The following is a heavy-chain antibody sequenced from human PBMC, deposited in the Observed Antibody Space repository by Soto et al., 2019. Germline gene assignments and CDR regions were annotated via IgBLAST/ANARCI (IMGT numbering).Heavy chain of an antibody. CDR3: ARAGGYYSDYYYGMDV. CDR1: GFTFSSYW. J-gene: IGHJ6*02. D-gene: IGHD3-10*01. CDR2: IKQDGSEK. Sequence: GGSLRRSCAASGFTFSSYWMSWVRQAPGKGLEWVANIKQDGSEKYYVDSVKGRFTISRDNAKNSLYLQMNSLRAEDTAVYYCARAGGYYSDYYYGMDVWGQGTTVTVSS. V-gene: IGHV3-7*03.